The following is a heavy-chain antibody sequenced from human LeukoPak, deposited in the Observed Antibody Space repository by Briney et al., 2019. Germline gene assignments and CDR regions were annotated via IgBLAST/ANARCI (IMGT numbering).Heavy chain of an antibody. J-gene: IGHJ4*02. Sequence: EASVTVSCKASGYTFTSYAMHWVRHAPGQRLEWMGWINAGNGNTKYSQKFQGRVTITRDTSASTAYMELSSLRSEDTAVYYCARGEHRFWSGYYYYWGQGTLVTVSS. D-gene: IGHD3-3*01. CDR1: GYTFTSYA. V-gene: IGHV1-3*01. CDR3: ARGEHRFWSGYYYY. CDR2: INAGNGNT.